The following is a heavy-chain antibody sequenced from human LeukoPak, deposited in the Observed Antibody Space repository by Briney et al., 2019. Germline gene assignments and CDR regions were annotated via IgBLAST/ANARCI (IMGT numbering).Heavy chain of an antibody. CDR3: ATGYSSSWFNAFDI. Sequence: QPGGSLRLSCAASGFTFSSYWMHWVRQAPGKGLMWVSRINSDGSGTTYADSVKGRFTISRDNAKNMLYLQVNSLRAEDTAVYYCATGYSSSWFNAFDIWGQGTMVTVSS. J-gene: IGHJ3*02. CDR2: INSDGSGT. D-gene: IGHD6-13*01. CDR1: GFTFSSYW. V-gene: IGHV3-74*01.